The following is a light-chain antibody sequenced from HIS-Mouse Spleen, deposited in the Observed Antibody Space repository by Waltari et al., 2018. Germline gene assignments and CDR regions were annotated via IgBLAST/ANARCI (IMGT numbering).Light chain of an antibody. Sequence: QSALTQPASVSGSPGQSTTISCTGTTSDGGGYNYVSWYHQPPGKAPKLMIYEVSNRPSGVSNRFSGSKSGNTASLTISGLQAEDEADYYCSSYTSSSTLVFGGGTKLTVL. CDR3: SSYTSSSTLV. CDR2: EVS. J-gene: IGLJ2*01. CDR1: TSDGGGYNY. V-gene: IGLV2-14*01.